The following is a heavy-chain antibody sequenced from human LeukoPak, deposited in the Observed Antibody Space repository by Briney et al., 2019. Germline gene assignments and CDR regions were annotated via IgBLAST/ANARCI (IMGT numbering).Heavy chain of an antibody. J-gene: IGHJ4*02. CDR2: ISYDGSNE. Sequence: GGSLRLSCAASGFTFSSYVMHWVRQAPGKGLEWVAIISYDGSNEYYADSVKGRFTISRDNSKNTLYLQMNSLRAEDTAVYYCASGLMVYAFDYWGQGTLVTVSS. V-gene: IGHV3-30*04. CDR1: GFTFSSYV. CDR3: ASGLMVYAFDY. D-gene: IGHD2-8*01.